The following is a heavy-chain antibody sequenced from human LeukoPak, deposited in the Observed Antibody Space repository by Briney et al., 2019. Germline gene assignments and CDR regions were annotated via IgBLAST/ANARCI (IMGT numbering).Heavy chain of an antibody. J-gene: IGHJ4*02. D-gene: IGHD4-23*01. V-gene: IGHV1-2*02. CDR1: GYTFTCYY. CDR2: INPNSGGT. CDR3: ARDLYGGTSATFDY. Sequence: ASVKVSCKASGYTFTCYYMHWVRQAPGQGLESMGWINPNSGGTYYAQKFQGRVTMTSDTSISTAYMELSRLRSDNTAVYYCARDLYGGTSATFDYWGQGTLVTVSS.